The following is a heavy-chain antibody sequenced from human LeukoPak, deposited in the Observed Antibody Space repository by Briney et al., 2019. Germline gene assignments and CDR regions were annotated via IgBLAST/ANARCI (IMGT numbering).Heavy chain of an antibody. CDR1: GGYINTSPYY. CDR3: ARGQGSSGYYGDFDF. V-gene: IGHV4-39*07. J-gene: IGHJ4*02. D-gene: IGHD3-22*01. Sequence: SETLSLTCSVSGGYINTSPYYWGWLRPPPGKGLEWIGEINHSGSTNYNPSLKSRVTISVDTYKHHFSLKLSSVTAADTAVYYCARGQGSSGYYGDFDFWGQGTLVTVSS. CDR2: INHSGST.